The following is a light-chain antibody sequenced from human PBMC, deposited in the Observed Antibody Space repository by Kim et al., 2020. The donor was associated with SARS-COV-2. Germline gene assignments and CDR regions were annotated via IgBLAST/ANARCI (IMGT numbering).Light chain of an antibody. J-gene: IGLJ2*01. CDR2: YSD. CDR3: QVWDGHGDHRNVV. Sequence: SYELTQPPSVSVAPGKTATITCGGNYIGSKSVHWYQQRPGLAPVLVIRYSDDRPSAIPERFSGSKSGNTATLTVTRVEAGDEADYYCQVWDGHGDHRNVVFGGGTQLTVL. V-gene: IGLV3-21*04. CDR1: YIGSKS.